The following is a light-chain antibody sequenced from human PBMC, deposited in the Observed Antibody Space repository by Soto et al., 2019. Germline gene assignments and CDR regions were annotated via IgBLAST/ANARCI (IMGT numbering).Light chain of an antibody. J-gene: IGKJ4*01. Sequence: EIVLTQSPATLSLSPGERATLSCRASQSVSSYLAWYQQKPGQAPRLLIYDASNRATGIPARFSGSGSGTDFTLTISRLEPEDFAVYYCQQRSNRALTFGGGTKVEIK. CDR3: QQRSNRALT. CDR2: DAS. CDR1: QSVSSY. V-gene: IGKV3-11*01.